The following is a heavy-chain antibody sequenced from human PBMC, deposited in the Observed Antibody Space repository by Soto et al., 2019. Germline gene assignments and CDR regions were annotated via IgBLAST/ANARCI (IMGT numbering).Heavy chain of an antibody. CDR1: GGTFSSYA. CDR3: ASGYYDILTGYSRPHYYYGMDA. CDR2: IIPIFGTA. Sequence: SVKVSCKASGGTFSSYAISWVRQAPGQGLEWMGGIIPIFGTANYAQKFQGRVTITADKSTSTAYMELSSLRSEDTAVYYCASGYYDILTGYSRPHYYYGMDAWGQGNKVTVS. V-gene: IGHV1-69*06. D-gene: IGHD3-9*01. J-gene: IGHJ6*02.